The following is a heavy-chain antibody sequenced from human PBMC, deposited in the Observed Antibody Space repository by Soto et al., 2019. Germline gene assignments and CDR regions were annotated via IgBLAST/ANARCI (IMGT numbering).Heavy chain of an antibody. V-gene: IGHV4-39*01. CDR2: IYYSGST. J-gene: IGHJ6*02. CDR1: GGSISSSSYY. D-gene: IGHD3-16*01. Sequence: SETLSLTCTVSGGSISSSSYYWGWIRQPPGKGLEWIGSIYYSGSTYYNPSLKSRVTISVDTSKNQFSLKLSSVTAADTAVYYCARHTARGKDYYYYGMDVWGQGTTVTVSS. CDR3: ARHTARGKDYYYYGMDV.